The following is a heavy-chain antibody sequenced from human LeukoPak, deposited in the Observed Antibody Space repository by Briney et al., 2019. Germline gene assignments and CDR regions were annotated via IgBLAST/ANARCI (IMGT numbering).Heavy chain of an antibody. CDR2: IIPIFGTA. D-gene: IGHD5-12*01. J-gene: IGHJ4*02. CDR3: ARHEGGQYSGYDDY. Sequence: ASVKVSCKASGGTFSSYAISWVRQAPGQGLEWMGGIIPIFGTANYAQKFQGRVTITADESTSTAYMELSSLRSEDTAVYYCARHEGGQYSGYDDYWGQGTLVTVSS. V-gene: IGHV1-69*01. CDR1: GGTFSSYA.